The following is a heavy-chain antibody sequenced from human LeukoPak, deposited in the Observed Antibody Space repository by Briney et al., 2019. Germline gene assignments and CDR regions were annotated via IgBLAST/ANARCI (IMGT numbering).Heavy chain of an antibody. CDR2: FDPEDGET. CDR3: ARETPPPKYYYDSSGPRYFDY. J-gene: IGHJ4*02. D-gene: IGHD3-22*01. V-gene: IGHV1-24*01. CDR1: GYTLTELS. Sequence: ASVKVSCKVSGYTLTELSMHWVRQAPGKGLEWMGGFDPEDGETIYAQKFQGRVTMTEDTSTDTAYMELSSLRSEDTAVYYCARETPPPKYYYDSSGPRYFDYWGQGTLVTVSS.